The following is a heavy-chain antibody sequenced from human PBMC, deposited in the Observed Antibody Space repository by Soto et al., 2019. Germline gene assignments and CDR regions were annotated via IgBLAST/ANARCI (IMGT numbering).Heavy chain of an antibody. Sequence: PXETLSLTCTVSGGSISSGGYYLSGIRQHPGKGLEWIGYTFYSGATYYNPSLKSRTIISVDTSKNQFSLTLTSLTAADTAVYYCARVQPYDYGANTGWLDPWGQGTLVTVSS. CDR2: TFYSGAT. V-gene: IGHV4-31*03. D-gene: IGHD4-17*01. J-gene: IGHJ5*02. CDR1: GGSISSGGYY. CDR3: ARVQPYDYGANTGWLDP.